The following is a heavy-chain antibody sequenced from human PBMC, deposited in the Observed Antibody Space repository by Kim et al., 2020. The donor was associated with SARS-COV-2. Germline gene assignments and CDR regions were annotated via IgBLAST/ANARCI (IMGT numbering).Heavy chain of an antibody. Sequence: LKSRVTISVDTSKNQFSLKLSSVTAADTAVYYCARGSGAGYRYYYYGMDVWGQGTTVTVSS. D-gene: IGHD3-9*01. CDR3: ARGSGAGYRYYYYGMDV. J-gene: IGHJ6*02. V-gene: IGHV4-34*01.